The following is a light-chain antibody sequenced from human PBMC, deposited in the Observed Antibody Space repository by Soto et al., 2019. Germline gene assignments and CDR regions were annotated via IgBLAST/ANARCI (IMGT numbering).Light chain of an antibody. V-gene: IGLV2-8*01. CDR2: EVT. CDR1: SRDVGGHDY. J-gene: IGLJ2*01. CDR3: NSYVTGNSLI. Sequence: QSALTQPPSASGSPGQSVTISCTGTSRDVGGHDYVSWYQQHPGKAPKLLIYEVTKRPSGVPDRFSGSKSGNTASLTVSGRQADDEADYYCNSYVTGNSLIFGGGTKVTVL.